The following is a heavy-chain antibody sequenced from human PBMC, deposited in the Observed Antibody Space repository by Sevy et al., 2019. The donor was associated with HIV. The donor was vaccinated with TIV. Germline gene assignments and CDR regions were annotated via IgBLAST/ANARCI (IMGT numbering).Heavy chain of an antibody. Sequence: GGSLRLSCAASGLTFSNYAMSWVRQAPGKGLEWVSTFSFGCGKINYANSVKGRFTISRDNSKNTLYLQMNSLRAEDTALYYCAREGWSKPQDYGGQGTRV. V-gene: IGHV3-23*01. CDR3: AREGWSKPQDY. CDR2: FSFGCGKI. J-gene: IGHJ4*02. CDR1: GLTFSNYA. D-gene: IGHD3-3*01.